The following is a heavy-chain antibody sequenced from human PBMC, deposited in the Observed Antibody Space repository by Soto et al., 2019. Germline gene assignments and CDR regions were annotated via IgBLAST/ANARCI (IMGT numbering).Heavy chain of an antibody. D-gene: IGHD1-26*01. CDR2: ISHSGIT. V-gene: IGHV4-4*02. Sequence: SETLSLTCAVSGGSISSSNWWSWVRQPPGKGLEWIGEISHSGITNYNPSLKSRVTISVDKSTNQFSLNLSSVTAADTAVYYCARGIVGATGYYYGMDVWGQGTTVTVSS. CDR3: ARGIVGATGYYYGMDV. J-gene: IGHJ6*02. CDR1: GGSISSSNW.